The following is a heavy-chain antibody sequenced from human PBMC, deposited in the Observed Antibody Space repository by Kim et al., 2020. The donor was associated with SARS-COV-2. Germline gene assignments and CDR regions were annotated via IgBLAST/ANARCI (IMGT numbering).Heavy chain of an antibody. CDR2: EGMST. Sequence: EGMSTANADSVKGRFSTSRDNTKNTLYLQMNRLRAGDTAVYYCARGWAFDIWGQGTMVTVSS. CDR3: ARGWAFDI. V-gene: IGHV3-74*03. D-gene: IGHD2-15*01. J-gene: IGHJ3*02.